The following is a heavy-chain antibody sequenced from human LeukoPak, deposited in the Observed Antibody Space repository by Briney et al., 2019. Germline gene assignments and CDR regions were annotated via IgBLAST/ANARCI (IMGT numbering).Heavy chain of an antibody. D-gene: IGHD3-22*01. CDR1: GGTFSSYA. V-gene: IGHV1-69*05. CDR2: IIPIFGTA. J-gene: IGHJ4*02. Sequence: ASVKVSCKASGGTFSSYAISWVRQAPGQGLEWMGGIIPIFGTANYAQKFQGRVTITTDESTSTAYMELSSLRSEDTAVYYCARGPLGVGIVVVHFDYWGQGTLVTVSS. CDR3: ARGPLGVGIVVVHFDY.